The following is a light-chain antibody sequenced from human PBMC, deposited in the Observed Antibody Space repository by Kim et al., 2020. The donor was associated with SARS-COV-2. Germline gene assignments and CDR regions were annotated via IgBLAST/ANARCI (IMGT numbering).Light chain of an antibody. J-gene: IGKJ1*01. Sequence: DIQMTQSPSAMSASVGDRVTITCRASQGIRNYLAWFQQKRGKVPKRLIYAASRVQSGVPSRFSGSGSGTEFTLTISGLQPEDVATYYCLQRNSYPRGFGRGAKVDIK. CDR1: QGIRNY. CDR3: LQRNSYPRG. V-gene: IGKV1-17*03. CDR2: AAS.